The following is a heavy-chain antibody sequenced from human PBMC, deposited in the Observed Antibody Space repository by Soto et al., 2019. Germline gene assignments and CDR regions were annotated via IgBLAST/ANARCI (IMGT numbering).Heavy chain of an antibody. CDR1: GYIFSDYY. CDR2: IYPLSGGT. Sequence: QVQLVQSGAEVRKPGASVKVSCKASGYIFSDYYIHWVRQAPGQGLEWMGWIYPLSGGTNYARNFLDRVTVTGDTSTSTAYMEFTSLRSDDTAVYYCARSTHYFDSPQGLDPWGQGTLVTVSS. J-gene: IGHJ5*02. D-gene: IGHD3-22*01. CDR3: ARSTHYFDSPQGLDP. V-gene: IGHV1-2*02.